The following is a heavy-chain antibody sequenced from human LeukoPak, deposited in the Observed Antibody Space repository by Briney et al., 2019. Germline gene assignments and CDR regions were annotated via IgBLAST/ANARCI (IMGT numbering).Heavy chain of an antibody. V-gene: IGHV4-38-2*02. CDR3: ARETSLHAFDI. CDR2: IYHCGST. Sequence: SSETLSLTCTVSGYSISSGYYWGWIRQPPGKGLEWIGSIYHCGSTYYNPSLKSRVTISVDTSKNQFSLKLSSVTAADTAVYYCARETSLHAFDIWGQGTMVTVSS. CDR1: GYSISSGYY. J-gene: IGHJ3*02. D-gene: IGHD1-26*01.